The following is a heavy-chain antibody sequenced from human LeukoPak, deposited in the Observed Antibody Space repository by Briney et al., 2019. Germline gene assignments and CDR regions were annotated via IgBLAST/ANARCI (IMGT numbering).Heavy chain of an antibody. CDR3: ARVGSGAQYNWFDP. CDR1: GGSFSGYY. V-gene: IGHV4-34*01. J-gene: IGHJ5*02. CDR2: INHSGST. D-gene: IGHD6-19*01. Sequence: SETLSLTCAVYGGSFSGYYWSWIRQPPGKGLEWIGEINHSGSTNYNPSLKSRVTISVDTSKNQFSLKLSSVTAADTAVYYCARVGSGAQYNWFDPWGQGTLVTVSS.